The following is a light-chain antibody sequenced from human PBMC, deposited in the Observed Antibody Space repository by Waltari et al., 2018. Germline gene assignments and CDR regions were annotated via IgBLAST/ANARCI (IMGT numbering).Light chain of an antibody. CDR1: QSISSW. CDR2: QAS. CDR3: QQYDSYPWT. V-gene: IGKV1-5*03. Sequence: DIQITQSPATLSASVGDRVIITCRATQSISSWLAWFQQKPGKAPKLLIYQASTLESGVPSRFSGSGSGSEFTLTISSLQPDDFATYHCQQYDSYPWTFGQGTKVEVK. J-gene: IGKJ1*01.